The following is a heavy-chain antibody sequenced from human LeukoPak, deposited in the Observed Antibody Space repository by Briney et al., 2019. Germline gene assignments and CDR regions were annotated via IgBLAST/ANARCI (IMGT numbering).Heavy chain of an antibody. CDR1: GYTFTSYD. V-gene: IGHV1-8*03. CDR3: ARGKDIVVVPAFSDYYYYYMDV. Sequence: ASVKVSCKASGYTFTSYDINWVRQATGQGLEWMGWMNPNSGNTGYAQKFQGRVTITRNTSISTAYMELSSLRSEDTAVYYCARGKDIVVVPAFSDYYYYYMDVWGKGTTVTVSS. CDR2: MNPNSGNT. D-gene: IGHD2-2*01. J-gene: IGHJ6*03.